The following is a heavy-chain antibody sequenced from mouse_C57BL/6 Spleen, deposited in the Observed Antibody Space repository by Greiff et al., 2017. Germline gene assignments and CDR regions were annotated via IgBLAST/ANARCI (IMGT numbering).Heavy chain of an antibody. CDR2: IRNKANGYTT. J-gene: IGHJ3*01. V-gene: IGHV7-3*01. D-gene: IGHD1-2*01. CDR1: GFTFTDYY. Sequence: EVKLVESGGGLVQPGGSLSLSCAASGFTFTDYYMSWVRQPPGKALEWLGFIRNKANGYTTEYSASVKGRFTISRDNSQSILYLQLNALRAEDSATYYCARYGDYGCLPWFAGWGQGTLVTVSA. CDR3: ARYGDYGCLPWFAG.